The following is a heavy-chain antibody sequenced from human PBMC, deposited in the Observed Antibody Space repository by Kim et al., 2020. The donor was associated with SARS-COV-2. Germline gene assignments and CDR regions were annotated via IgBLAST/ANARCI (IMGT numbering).Heavy chain of an antibody. J-gene: IGHJ4*02. Sequence: RYSPSFQGQRTITADKSISTAYRQWSSLKASDTAMYYCARHEGTAMDIDYWGQGTLVTVSS. D-gene: IGHD5-18*01. CDR3: ARHEGTAMDIDY. V-gene: IGHV5-51*01.